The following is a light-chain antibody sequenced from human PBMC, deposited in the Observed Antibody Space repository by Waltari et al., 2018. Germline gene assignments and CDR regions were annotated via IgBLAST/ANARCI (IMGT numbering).Light chain of an antibody. CDR3: QQTYSTPPT. CDR2: AAS. CDR1: QSINTY. Sequence: DIQMTQSPASLSASVGDRVTITCRASQSINTYLNWYQQKPEKAPKPLIYAASSLQSGVPSRFTGSGSGTEFSLTISSLQPEDFATYYCQQTYSTPPTFGQGTNVEIK. V-gene: IGKV1-39*01. J-gene: IGKJ1*01.